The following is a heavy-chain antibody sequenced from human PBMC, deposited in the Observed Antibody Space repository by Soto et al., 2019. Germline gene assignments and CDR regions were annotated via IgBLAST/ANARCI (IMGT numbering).Heavy chain of an antibody. V-gene: IGHV4-59*01. CDR1: GVSIASYF. Sequence: SETLSLTCTVSGVSIASYFWSWIRQTPGKGLDWIGSISFSGATYSNPSLKGRAALSVDTSENHLSLTLNSVTSADTAVYFCARDRRDGYKRYFECWGQGNQVTVSS. J-gene: IGHJ4*02. CDR2: ISFSGAT. CDR3: ARDRRDGYKRYFEC. D-gene: IGHD5-12*01.